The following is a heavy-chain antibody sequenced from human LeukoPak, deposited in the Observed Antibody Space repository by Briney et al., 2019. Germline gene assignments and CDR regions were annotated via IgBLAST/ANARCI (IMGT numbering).Heavy chain of an antibody. D-gene: IGHD3-3*01. J-gene: IGHJ4*02. Sequence: SETLSLTCSVSGDSINSSNYFWGWIRQPPGKGLEWIGSIFYSGSTYYNPTLESRVTISVDTSKNQFSLKLSSLTAADTALCYCTRQQLHRAETIFGVVIIPSDFDYWGQGTLVTVSS. V-gene: IGHV4-39*01. CDR3: TRQQLHRAETIFGVVIIPSDFDY. CDR2: IFYSGST. CDR1: GDSINSSNYF.